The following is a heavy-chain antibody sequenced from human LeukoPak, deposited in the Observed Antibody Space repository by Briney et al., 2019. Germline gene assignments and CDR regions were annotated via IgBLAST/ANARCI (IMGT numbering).Heavy chain of an antibody. CDR2: IYGDGSFT. J-gene: IGHJ4*02. CDR1: GFTFSNFW. CDR3: AREQYYYGSGSYYALDY. V-gene: IGHV3-74*01. Sequence: PGGSLRLSCAASGFTFSNFWMHWVRQAPGKGLVWVALIYGDGSFTRYAGSVKGRFTISRDNAKNTVYLQMNSLRVEDTAVYYCAREQYYYGSGSYYALDYWGQGTLVTVSS. D-gene: IGHD3-10*01.